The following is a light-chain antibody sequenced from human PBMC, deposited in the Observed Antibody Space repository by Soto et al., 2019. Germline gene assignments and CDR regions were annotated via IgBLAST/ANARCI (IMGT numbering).Light chain of an antibody. CDR3: QHYNNWLGP. J-gene: IGKJ4*01. V-gene: IGKV3-15*01. CDR1: QSVISS. Sequence: EIVVTQSPALLSVSPVERVTLSCSASQSVISSIAWYQQKLGQAPRLLIYGASTRAPGIPARFSGSGSGTECFLTISSLQSEDFAMYYCQHYNNWLGPVGGGTKVEI. CDR2: GAS.